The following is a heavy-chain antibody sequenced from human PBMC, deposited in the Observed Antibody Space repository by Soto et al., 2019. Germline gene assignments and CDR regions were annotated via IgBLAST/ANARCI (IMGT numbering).Heavy chain of an antibody. D-gene: IGHD4-17*01. Sequence: QVQLVQSGAEVKKPGSSVKVSCKASGGTFSSYAISWVRQAPGQGLEWMGGIIPIFGTANYAQKFQGRVTITADESTSTAYMELGSLRSEDTAVYYCATSHDYGGNSVAEYFQHWGQGTLVTVSS. CDR2: IIPIFGTA. CDR3: ATSHDYGGNSVAEYFQH. J-gene: IGHJ1*01. CDR1: GGTFSSYA. V-gene: IGHV1-69*12.